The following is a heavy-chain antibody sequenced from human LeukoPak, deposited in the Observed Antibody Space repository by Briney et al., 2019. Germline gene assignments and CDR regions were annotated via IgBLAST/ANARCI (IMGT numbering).Heavy chain of an antibody. D-gene: IGHD3-22*01. V-gene: IGHV4-34*01. CDR1: GGSFSGYY. J-gene: IGHJ4*02. Sequence: SETLSLTCAVYGGSFSGYYWSWIRQPPGKGLEWIGEINHSGSTNYNPSLKSRVTISVDTSKNQFSLKLSSVTAADTAVYYCARQGRYYDSSGYYVEFDYWGQGTLVTVSS. CDR2: INHSGST. CDR3: ARQGRYYDSSGYYVEFDY.